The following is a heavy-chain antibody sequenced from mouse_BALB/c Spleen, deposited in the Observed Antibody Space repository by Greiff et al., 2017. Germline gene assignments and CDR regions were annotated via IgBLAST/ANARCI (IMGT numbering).Heavy chain of an antibody. D-gene: IGHD2-4*01. CDR1: GYSITSDYA. CDR2: ISYSGST. J-gene: IGHJ4*01. V-gene: IGHV3-2*02. Sequence: LQESGPGLVKPSQSLSLTCTVTGYSITSDYAWNWIRQFPGNKLEWMGYISYSGSTSYNPSLKSRISITRDTSKNQFFLQLNSVTTEDTATYYCAGMGLRRNYYAMDYWGQGTSVTVSS. CDR3: AGMGLRRNYYAMDY.